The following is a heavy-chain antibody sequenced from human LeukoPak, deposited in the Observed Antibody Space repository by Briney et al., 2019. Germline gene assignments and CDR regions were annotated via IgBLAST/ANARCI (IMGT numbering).Heavy chain of an antibody. CDR2: INPNSGGT. Sequence: ASVKVSCKASGYTFTGYYMHWVRQPPGQGLEWMGCINPNSGGTNYAQKLQGRVTMTTDTSTSTAYMELRSLRSDDTAVYYCARDFGIAVAGTGYWGQGTLVTVSS. CDR3: ARDFGIAVAGTGY. D-gene: IGHD6-19*01. J-gene: IGHJ4*02. CDR1: GYTFTGYY. V-gene: IGHV1-2*02.